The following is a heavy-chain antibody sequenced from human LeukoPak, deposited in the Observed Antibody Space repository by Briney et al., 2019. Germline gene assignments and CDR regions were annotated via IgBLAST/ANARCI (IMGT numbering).Heavy chain of an antibody. D-gene: IGHD5-12*01. CDR1: GYSISSGYY. V-gene: IGHV4-38-2*02. Sequence: SETLSLTCTVSGYSISSGYYWGWVRQPPGKGLEWIGSIYHSGSTDYNPSLKSRVTISVDTSKNHFSLKLRSVTVADTAVYYCARGSGYGDSGCWGQGILVSVSS. CDR2: IYHSGST. CDR3: ARGSGYGDSGC. J-gene: IGHJ4*02.